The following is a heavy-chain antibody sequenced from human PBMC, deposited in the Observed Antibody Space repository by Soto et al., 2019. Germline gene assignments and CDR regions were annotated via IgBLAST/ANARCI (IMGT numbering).Heavy chain of an antibody. J-gene: IGHJ5*02. CDR1: GGSISSYY. Sequence: SETLSLTCTVSGGSISSYYWSWIRQPPGKGLEWIGYIYYSGSTNYNPSLKSRVTISVDTSKNQFSLQLSSVTAADAAVYYCVRLCPTNYYGSGIGWFDPWGQGTLFTV. D-gene: IGHD3-10*01. CDR3: VRLCPTNYYGSGIGWFDP. V-gene: IGHV4-59*08. CDR2: IYYSGST.